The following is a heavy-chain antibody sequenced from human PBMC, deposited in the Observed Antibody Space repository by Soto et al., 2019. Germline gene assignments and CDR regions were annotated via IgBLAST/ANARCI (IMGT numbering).Heavy chain of an antibody. Sequence: QVQLVQSGAEVKKPGASVKVSCKASGYTFTSYYMHWVRQAPGQGLEWMGIINPSGGSTSYAQKFQGRVTMTRDTSTSPVYMELSSLRSEDTAVYYCARGSSVSSSGWDDYDYWGQGTLVTVSS. J-gene: IGHJ4*02. D-gene: IGHD6-19*01. CDR3: ARGSSVSSSGWDDYDY. CDR1: GYTFTSYY. CDR2: INPSGGST. V-gene: IGHV1-46*01.